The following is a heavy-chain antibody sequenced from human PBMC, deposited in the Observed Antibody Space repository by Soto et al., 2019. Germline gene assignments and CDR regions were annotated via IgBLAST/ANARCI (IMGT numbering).Heavy chain of an antibody. Sequence: QVQLVQSGAEVKKPGASVKVSCKASGYTFTSYGISWARQAPGQGLEWVGWISAYNGNKNYAQSLQGRVTMTTDTSTSTAYMELRSLRSDDTAVYYCARVYVTTVPTGRDYWGQGTLVTVSS. D-gene: IGHD4-17*01. V-gene: IGHV1-18*01. CDR1: GYTFTSYG. CDR2: ISAYNGNK. J-gene: IGHJ4*02. CDR3: ARVYVTTVPTGRDY.